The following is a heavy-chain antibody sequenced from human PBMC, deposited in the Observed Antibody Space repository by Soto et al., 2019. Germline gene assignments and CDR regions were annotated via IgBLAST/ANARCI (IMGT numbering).Heavy chain of an antibody. D-gene: IGHD5-18*01. CDR3: ARSGYSTSLFR. V-gene: IGHV4-34*01. CDR1: GGSLSGYY. J-gene: IGHJ4*02. CDR2: IHDSRST. Sequence: QVQLQQWGAGLLKPSETLSLTCAVYGGSLSGYYWSWIRQPPGKGLAWIGEIHDSRSTNYNPSLKSRVTISVDTSKNQVFLKLKSVSAGDTAVYYCARSGYSTSLFRWGQGPLVTVSS.